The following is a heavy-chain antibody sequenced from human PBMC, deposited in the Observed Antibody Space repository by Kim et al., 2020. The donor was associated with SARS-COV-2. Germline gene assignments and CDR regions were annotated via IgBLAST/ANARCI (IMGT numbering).Heavy chain of an antibody. J-gene: IGHJ4*02. CDR2: ISSNSDTT. CDR3: AKRDSGSSRYFDY. Sequence: LRLSCAASGFTFGNYAMHWVRQAPGKGLEWVSGISSNSDTTGYADSVKGRFTISRDNAKNSLYLQVNSLRLEDTALYYCAKRDSGSSRYFDYWGQGTLVTVSS. V-gene: IGHV3-9*01. D-gene: IGHD1-26*01. CDR1: GFTFGNYA.